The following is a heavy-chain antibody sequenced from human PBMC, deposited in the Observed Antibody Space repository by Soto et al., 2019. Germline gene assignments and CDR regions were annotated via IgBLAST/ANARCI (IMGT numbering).Heavy chain of an antibody. D-gene: IGHD6-19*01. J-gene: IGHJ6*02. CDR3: ARGKGETSGWYGGSWRAQYYNGMDV. CDR2: TYYSGST. V-gene: IGHV4-59*01. CDR1: GGSISSYY. Sequence: SETLSLTCTVSGGSISSYYWSWVRQPPGKGLEWIGHTYYSGSTNYNPSLKSRVTISVDTSKKQFSLKLNSVTAADTAVYYCARGKGETSGWYGGSWRAQYYNGMDVWGQGTTVTVSS.